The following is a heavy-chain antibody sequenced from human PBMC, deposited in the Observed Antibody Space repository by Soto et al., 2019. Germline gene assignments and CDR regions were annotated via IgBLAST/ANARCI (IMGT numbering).Heavy chain of an antibody. CDR3: ARHNYGSGSTYFDY. CDR2: IYYSGST. V-gene: IGHV4-59*08. J-gene: IGHJ4*02. D-gene: IGHD3-10*01. CDR1: GGSISSYY. Sequence: QVQLQESGPGLVKPSETLSLTCTVSGGSISSYYWSWIRQPPGKGLEWIGYIYYSGSTNYNPSLKSRVTISVDTPKNQFSLKLNSMPAADTAVYYCARHNYGSGSTYFDYWGQGTLVTVSS.